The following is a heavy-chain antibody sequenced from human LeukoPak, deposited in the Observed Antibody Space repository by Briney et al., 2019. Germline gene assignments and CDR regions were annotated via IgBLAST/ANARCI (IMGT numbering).Heavy chain of an antibody. Sequence: SETLSLTCAVYGGSFSGYYWSWIRQPPGKGLEWIGEINHSGSTNYDPSLKSQVTTSVDTSKNQFSLKLSSVTAADTAVYYCARGREQLGPYYYYYYGMDVWGQGTTVTVSS. V-gene: IGHV4-34*01. CDR2: INHSGST. CDR1: GGSFSGYY. J-gene: IGHJ6*02. D-gene: IGHD6-6*01. CDR3: ARGREQLGPYYYYYYGMDV.